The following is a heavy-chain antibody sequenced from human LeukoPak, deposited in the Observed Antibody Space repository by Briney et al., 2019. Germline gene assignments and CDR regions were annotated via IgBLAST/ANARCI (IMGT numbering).Heavy chain of an antibody. D-gene: IGHD1-14*01. J-gene: IGHJ3*02. CDR2: IYNSGST. CDR1: GGSISSYY. V-gene: IGHV4-59*01. Sequence: SETLSLTCTVSGGSISSYYWSWIRQPAGKGLEWIGYIYNSGSTNYNPSLKSRVTISADTSKNQFSLKLRSVTAADTAVYYCARNHAFDIWGQGTMVTASS. CDR3: ARNHAFDI.